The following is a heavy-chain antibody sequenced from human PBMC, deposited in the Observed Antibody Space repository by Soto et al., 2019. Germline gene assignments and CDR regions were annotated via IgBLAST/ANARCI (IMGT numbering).Heavy chain of an antibody. D-gene: IGHD3-22*01. CDR1: GDSISSYF. Sequence: PSETRSLTCPASGDSISSYFWSWIRQPPGKGLEWIGCVYHSGSTNYSPSLKRRVSISVDTSKKQFSLRLTSVTAADTAVYYCARPWSSSYSRYPVYYGMDVWGQGTTVTVSS. CDR3: ARPWSSSYSRYPVYYGMDV. V-gene: IGHV4-59*01. CDR2: VYHSGST. J-gene: IGHJ6*02.